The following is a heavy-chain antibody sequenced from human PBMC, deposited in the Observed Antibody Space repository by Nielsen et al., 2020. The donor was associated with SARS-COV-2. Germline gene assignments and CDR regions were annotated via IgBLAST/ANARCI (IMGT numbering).Heavy chain of an antibody. V-gene: IGHV4-4*02. CDR3: AREDRRAGGVDY. J-gene: IGHJ4*02. Sequence: SETLSLTCAVSGGSISSSNWWSWVRQPPGKGLEWIGEIYHSGTTNYNPSLKSRVTISVDTSKNQFPLKLSSVTAADTAVYYCAREDRRAGGVDYWGQGTLVTVSS. CDR1: GGSISSSNW. CDR2: IYHSGTT. D-gene: IGHD3-10*01.